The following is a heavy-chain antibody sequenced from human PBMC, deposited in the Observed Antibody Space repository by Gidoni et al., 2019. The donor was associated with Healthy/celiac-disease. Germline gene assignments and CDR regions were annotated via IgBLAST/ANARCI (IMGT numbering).Heavy chain of an antibody. V-gene: IGHV1-8*01. CDR2: MNPNSGNT. D-gene: IGHD1-1*01. Sequence: QVQLLQSGAEVKKPGASVKVSCKASGYTFTSYDIHWVRQATGQGLEWMGWMNPNSGNTGYAQKFQGRVTMTRNTSISTAYMELSSLRSEDTAVDYCARGLGWNDPVAAGYWGQGTLVTVSS. CDR1: GYTFTSYD. CDR3: ARGLGWNDPVAAGY. J-gene: IGHJ4*02.